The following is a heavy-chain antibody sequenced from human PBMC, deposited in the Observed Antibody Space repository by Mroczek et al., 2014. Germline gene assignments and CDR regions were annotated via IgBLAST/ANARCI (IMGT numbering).Heavy chain of an antibody. J-gene: IGHJ6*02. CDR1: GGSFSGYY. V-gene: IGHV4-34*01. Sequence: QVQLQQWGAGLLKPSETLSLTCAVYGGSFSGYYWSWIRQPPGKGLEWIGEINHSGSTNYNPSLKSRVTISVDTSKNQFSLKLSSVTAADTAVYYCASRREYCSSTSCYKWENYYYYGMDVWGQGTTVTVSS. CDR2: INHSGST. D-gene: IGHD2-2*02. CDR3: ASRREYCSSTSCYKWENYYYYGMDV.